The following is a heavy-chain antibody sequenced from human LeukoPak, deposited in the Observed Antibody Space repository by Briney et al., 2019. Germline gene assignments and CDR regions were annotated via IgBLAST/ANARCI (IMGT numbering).Heavy chain of an antibody. CDR2: INPNSGGT. CDR3: ALQYGSGSFDP. J-gene: IGHJ5*02. D-gene: IGHD3-10*01. V-gene: IGHV1-2*04. Sequence: ASVKVSCKASGYTFNGYHMHWVRKAPGQGLEWMGWINPNSGGTNYAQKFQGWVTMTRDTSISTAYMELSRLRSDDTAVYYCALQYGSGSFDPWGQGTLVTVSS. CDR1: GYTFNGYH.